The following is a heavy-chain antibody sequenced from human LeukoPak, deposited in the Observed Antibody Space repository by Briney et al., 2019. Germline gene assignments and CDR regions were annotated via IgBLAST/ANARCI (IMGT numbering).Heavy chain of an antibody. CDR1: GGTFISYA. CDR2: IIPIFGTA. V-gene: IGHV1-69*05. D-gene: IGHD3-22*01. Sequence: GSSXKVSCKASGGTFISYAISWVRQAPGQGREWMGRIIPIFGTANYAQKFQGRVTITTDESTSTAYMELSSLRSEDTAVYYCAREAPNYYDSSGYYPFDYWGQGTLVTVSS. CDR3: AREAPNYYDSSGYYPFDY. J-gene: IGHJ4*02.